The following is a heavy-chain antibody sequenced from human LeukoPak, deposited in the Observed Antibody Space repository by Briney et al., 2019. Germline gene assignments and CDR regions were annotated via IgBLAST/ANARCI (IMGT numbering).Heavy chain of an antibody. CDR2: IYYSGST. CDR1: GGSISSYF. CDR3: ARGSYSVDY. V-gene: IGHV4-59*01. D-gene: IGHD1-26*01. J-gene: IGHJ4*02. Sequence: SETLSLTCTVSGGSISSYFWSWIRQPPGTGLGWIGYIYYSGSTNYNPSLKSRVTISVDWSKNQFSLKLSSVTAADTAVYYCARGSYSVDYWGQGTLVTVSS.